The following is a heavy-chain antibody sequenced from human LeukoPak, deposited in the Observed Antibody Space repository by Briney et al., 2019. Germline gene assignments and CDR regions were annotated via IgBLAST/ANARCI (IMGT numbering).Heavy chain of an antibody. J-gene: IGHJ6*03. Sequence: GGSLRLSCAASGFTLSSYGMHWVRQAPGKGLEWVAVISYDGSNKYYADSVKGRFTISRDNSKNTLYLQMNSLRAEDTAVYYCAKSLGAKIAARAIYYYYYMDVWGKGTTVTVSS. CDR3: AKSLGAKIAARAIYYYYYMDV. CDR2: ISYDGSNK. V-gene: IGHV3-30*18. D-gene: IGHD6-6*01. CDR1: GFTLSSYG.